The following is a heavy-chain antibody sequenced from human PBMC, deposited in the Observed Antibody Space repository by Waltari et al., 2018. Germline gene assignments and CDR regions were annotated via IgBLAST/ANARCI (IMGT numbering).Heavy chain of an antibody. D-gene: IGHD3-10*01. J-gene: IGHJ6*03. CDR1: GFTFSSYA. Sequence: QVQLVESGGGVVQPGRSLRLSCAASGFTFSSYAMHWVRQAPGKGLEWVAVISYDGSNKYYADSVKCRFTISRDNSKNTLYLQMNSLRAEDTAVYYCARDRGDYYYYYYMDVWGKGTTVTVSS. V-gene: IGHV3-30-3*01. CDR2: ISYDGSNK. CDR3: ARDRGDYYYYYYMDV.